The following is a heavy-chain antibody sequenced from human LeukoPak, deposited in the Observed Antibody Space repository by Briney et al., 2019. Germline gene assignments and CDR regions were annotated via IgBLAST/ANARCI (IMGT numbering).Heavy chain of an antibody. Sequence: GGSLRLSCAASGFTFSSYSMNWVRQAPGKGLEWVSSISSSSSYIYYADSVKGRFTISRDNSKNTLYLQMNSLRAEDTAVYYCAKDRDYDILTGYTYYFDYWGQGTLVTVSS. CDR3: AKDRDYDILTGYTYYFDY. V-gene: IGHV3-21*01. J-gene: IGHJ4*02. D-gene: IGHD3-9*01. CDR1: GFTFSSYS. CDR2: ISSSSSYI.